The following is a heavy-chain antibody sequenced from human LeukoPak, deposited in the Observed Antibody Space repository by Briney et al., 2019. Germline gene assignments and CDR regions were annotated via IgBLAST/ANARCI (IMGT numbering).Heavy chain of an antibody. J-gene: IGHJ2*01. Sequence: GGTVRLSCGASGFTFSNYNMNWVPQAPGKGLEWLSSISSGSTSMYYAVSGKGRLTISRDNTRDSLYLQMDSLSAEDTAVYYCASLDRQRKYWYFDLWGRGTLVTVSS. V-gene: IGHV3-21*01. CDR2: ISSGSTSM. CDR1: GFTFSNYN. CDR3: ASLDRQRKYWYFDL. D-gene: IGHD1-1*01.